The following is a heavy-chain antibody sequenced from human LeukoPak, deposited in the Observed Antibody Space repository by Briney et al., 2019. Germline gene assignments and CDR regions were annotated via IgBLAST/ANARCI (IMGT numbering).Heavy chain of an antibody. CDR3: AIWGREYSNSDSTYNWFDP. V-gene: IGHV4-34*01. CDR1: GGSFSGYY. Sequence: SETLSLTCAVYGGSFSGYYWSWIRQPPGKGLEWIGEINHSGSTNYNPSLKSRVTISVDTSKNQFSLKLSSVTAADTAVYYCAIWGREYSNSDSTYNWFDPWGQGTLVTVSS. J-gene: IGHJ5*02. CDR2: INHSGST. D-gene: IGHD6-6*01.